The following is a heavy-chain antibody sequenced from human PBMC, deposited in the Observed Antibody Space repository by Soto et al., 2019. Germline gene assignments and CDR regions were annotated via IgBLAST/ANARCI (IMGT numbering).Heavy chain of an antibody. CDR3: ARSGGAYCGGDCYGGSYYYYYGMDV. Sequence: GASVKVSCKASGYTFTSYYMHWVRQAPGQGLEWMGIINPSGGSTSYAQKFQGRVTMTRDTSTSTVYMELSSLRSEDTAVYYCARSGGAYCGGDCYGGSYYYYYGMDVWGQGTTVTVSS. CDR2: INPSGGST. D-gene: IGHD2-21*02. CDR1: GYTFTSYY. V-gene: IGHV1-46*03. J-gene: IGHJ6*02.